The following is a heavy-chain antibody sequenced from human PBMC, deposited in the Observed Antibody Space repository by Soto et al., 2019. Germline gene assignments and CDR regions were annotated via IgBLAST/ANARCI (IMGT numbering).Heavy chain of an antibody. V-gene: IGHV4-59*11. CDR2: IYDSVKT. J-gene: IGHJ6*02. Sequence: PSETLSLTCTVSGGSISSHYWTWIWIRQLPGRGLEWVGYIYDSVKTKYNPSLKSRVTISVDTSKNQFSLKLSSVTAADTAVYYCARDGWNYARAYYYYGMDVWGQGTTVTVSS. CDR3: ARDGWNYARAYYYYGMDV. D-gene: IGHD1-7*01. CDR1: GGSISSHY.